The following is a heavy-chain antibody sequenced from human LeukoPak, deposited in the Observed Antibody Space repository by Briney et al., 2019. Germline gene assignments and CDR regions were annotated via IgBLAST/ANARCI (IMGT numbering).Heavy chain of an antibody. CDR1: GFTVSSNY. CDR2: IYSGGST. D-gene: IGHD5-12*01. J-gene: IGHJ4*02. CDR3: ASDNPDSGYDYSGFDY. Sequence: GGSLRLSCAASGFTVSSNYMSWVRQAPGKGLEWVSVIYSGGSTYYADSVKGRFTISRDNSKNTLYLQMNSLRAEDTAVYYCASDNPDSGYDYSGFDYWGQGTLVTVSS. V-gene: IGHV3-53*01.